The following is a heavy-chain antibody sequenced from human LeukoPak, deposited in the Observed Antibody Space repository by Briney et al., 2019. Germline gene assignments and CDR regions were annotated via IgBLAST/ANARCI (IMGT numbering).Heavy chain of an antibody. V-gene: IGHV3-48*03. CDR1: GFTFSSYE. CDR2: ISSSGSTI. J-gene: IGHJ4*02. D-gene: IGHD3-22*01. Sequence: GGSLRLSCAASGFTFSSYEMNWVRQAPGKGLEWVSYISSSGSTIHYADSVKGRFTISRDNAKNSLYLQVNSLRAEDTAVYYCARSRSGYYEDYWGQGTLVTVSS. CDR3: ARSRSGYYEDY.